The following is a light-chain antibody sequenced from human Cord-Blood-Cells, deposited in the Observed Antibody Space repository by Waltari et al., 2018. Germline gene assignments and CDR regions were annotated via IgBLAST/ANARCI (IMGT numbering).Light chain of an antibody. CDR2: WAS. Sequence: IVITKSPASLAVSLSARATIHFKSSQRVLYSSNTKNYLAWYQQQPGQPPKLLIYWASTRESGVPDRFSGSGSGTDFTLTISSLQAEDVAVYYCQQYYSTPWTFGQGTKVEIK. J-gene: IGKJ1*01. V-gene: IGKV4-1*01. CDR3: QQYYSTPWT. CDR1: QRVLYSSNTKNY.